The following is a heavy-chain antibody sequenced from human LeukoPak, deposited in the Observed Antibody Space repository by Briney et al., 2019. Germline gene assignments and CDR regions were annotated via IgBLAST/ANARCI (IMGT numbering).Heavy chain of an antibody. CDR3: ARGDKMTTWRRTYNCFDP. J-gene: IGHJ5*02. CDR1: GYTFTGYY. CDR2: INPNSGGT. D-gene: IGHD5-24*01. V-gene: IGHV1-2*02. Sequence: ASVKVSCKASGYTFTGYYMHWVRQAPGQGLEWMGWINPNSGGTNYAQKFQGRVTMTRDTSISTAYMELSRLRADDTAVYYCARGDKMTTWRRTYNCFDPWGQGTLVTVSS.